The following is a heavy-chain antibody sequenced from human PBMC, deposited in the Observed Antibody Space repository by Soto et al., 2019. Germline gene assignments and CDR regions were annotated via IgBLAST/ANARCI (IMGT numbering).Heavy chain of an antibody. Sequence: VQLVQSGAEVRKPGASVKVSCRTSGYTFTHYYVHWVRQAHGQGLELLGIINPASGSTNYAHELQGRVTLNMDTSTTTVYMELSGLRAEDTDIFYCARDLAAGDHWGQGTLVTVSS. CDR3: ARDLAAGDH. V-gene: IGHV1-46*01. CDR1: GYTFTHYY. D-gene: IGHD6-13*01. J-gene: IGHJ4*02. CDR2: INPASGST.